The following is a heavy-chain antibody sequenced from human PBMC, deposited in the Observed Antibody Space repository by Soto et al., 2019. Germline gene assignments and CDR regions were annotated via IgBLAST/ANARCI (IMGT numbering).Heavy chain of an antibody. Sequence: QVQLVESGGGLVKPGGSLRLSCAASGFSFSDYYMSWIRQAPGKGLEWVSYISSGGTTIYYADSVKGRFTISRDNAKNSLYLQMDRLRADDPAVYCCARGGGYSSSWYGPGFDSWGQGTLVTVSS. V-gene: IGHV3-11*01. J-gene: IGHJ4*02. CDR2: ISSGGTTI. D-gene: IGHD6-13*01. CDR1: GFSFSDYY. CDR3: ARGGGYSSSWYGPGFDS.